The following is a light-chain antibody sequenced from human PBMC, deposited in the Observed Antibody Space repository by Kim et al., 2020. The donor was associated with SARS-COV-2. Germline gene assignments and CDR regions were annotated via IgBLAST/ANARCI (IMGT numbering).Light chain of an antibody. CDR1: QSISTY. V-gene: IGKV1-39*01. J-gene: IGKJ1*01. Sequence: DIQMTQSPSSMSASVGDRVTITCRASQSISTYLTWFQQKPGKAPKGLIYVASSLQSGVPSRFSGTGSGTEFTLTITSLQPEDFATYYCLHPSAHPWTFGQGTKVDIK. CDR3: LHPSAHPWT. CDR2: VAS.